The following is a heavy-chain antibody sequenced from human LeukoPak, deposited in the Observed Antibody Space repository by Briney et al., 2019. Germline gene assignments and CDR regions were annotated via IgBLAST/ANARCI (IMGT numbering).Heavy chain of an antibody. CDR1: GYTLTELS. CDR2: FDPEDGET. D-gene: IGHD4-17*01. Sequence: ASVKVSCKVSGYTLTELSMHWVRQAPGKGLEWMGGFDPEDGETIYAQKFQGRVTITEDTSTDTAYMELSSLRSEDTAVYYCATDVNYGDYVFDYWGQGTLVTVSS. V-gene: IGHV1-24*01. CDR3: ATDVNYGDYVFDY. J-gene: IGHJ4*02.